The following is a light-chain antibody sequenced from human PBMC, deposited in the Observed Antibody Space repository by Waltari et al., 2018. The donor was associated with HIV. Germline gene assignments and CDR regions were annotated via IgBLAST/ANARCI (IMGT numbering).Light chain of an antibody. J-gene: IGLJ2*01. CDR2: EVT. CDR3: SSYSPTSTVI. V-gene: IGLV2-14*01. Sequence: QSALTQPASVSGSPGQSITISCIGTNSDVGGYNYVSWYQQHPGKAPKLLIYEVTNWPSGISNRFSGSKSGNTASLTISGLQAEDEADYYCSSYSPTSTVIFGGGTKLTV. CDR1: NSDVGGYNY.